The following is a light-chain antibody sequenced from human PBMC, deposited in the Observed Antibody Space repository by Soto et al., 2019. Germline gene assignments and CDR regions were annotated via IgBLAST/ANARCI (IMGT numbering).Light chain of an antibody. Sequence: QSVLTQPPSASGSPGQSVTISCTGTSSDVGGYNYVSWYQQHPGKAPKLMIYEVSKRPSGVPDRFSGSKSGNTASLTVSRLQAEDEADYYCSSYAGSLYVFGTGTKLTVL. CDR3: SSYAGSLYV. CDR1: SSDVGGYNY. J-gene: IGLJ1*01. CDR2: EVS. V-gene: IGLV2-8*01.